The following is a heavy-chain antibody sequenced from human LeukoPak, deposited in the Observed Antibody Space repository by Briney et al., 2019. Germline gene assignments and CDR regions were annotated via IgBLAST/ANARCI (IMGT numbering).Heavy chain of an antibody. D-gene: IGHD3-3*01. V-gene: IGHV4-39*07. CDR1: GGSISSSSYY. Sequence: SSETLSLTCTVSGGSISSSSYYWGWIRQPPGKGLEWIGSIYYSGSTYYNPSLKSRVTISVDTSKNQFSLKLSSVTAADTAVYYCARAGSYDFWSGYYQTWVRFDYWGQGTLVTVSS. J-gene: IGHJ4*02. CDR2: IYYSGST. CDR3: ARAGSYDFWSGYYQTWVRFDY.